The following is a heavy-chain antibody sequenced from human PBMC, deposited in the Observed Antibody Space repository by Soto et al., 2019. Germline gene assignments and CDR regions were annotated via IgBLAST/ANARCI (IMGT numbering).Heavy chain of an antibody. V-gene: IGHV4-39*01. Sequence: SETLSLTCTVSGGSISSSSYYWGWIRQPPGKGLEWIGSIYYSGSTYYNPSLKSRVTISVDTSKNQFSLKLSSVTAADTAVYYCARGYCSSTSCQPRNWFDPWGQGTLVTV. CDR2: IYYSGST. D-gene: IGHD2-2*01. CDR1: GGSISSSSYY. J-gene: IGHJ5*02. CDR3: ARGYCSSTSCQPRNWFDP.